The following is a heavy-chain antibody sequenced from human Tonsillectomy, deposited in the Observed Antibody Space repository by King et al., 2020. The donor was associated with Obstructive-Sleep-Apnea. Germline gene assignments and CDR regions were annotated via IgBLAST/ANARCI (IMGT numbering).Heavy chain of an antibody. V-gene: IGHV4-59*08. CDR3: ARLYNWKVFDY. J-gene: IGHJ4*02. D-gene: IGHD1-20*01. CDR2: IYSSGST. CDR1: GGSISSYY. Sequence: VQLQESGPGLVKPSETLSLTCTVSGGSISSYYWSWIRQPPGKGLEWIGYIYSSGSTNYNPSLKSRVTISVDTSKNQFSLKLSSVTAADTAVYYCARLYNWKVFDYWGQGTLVTVSS.